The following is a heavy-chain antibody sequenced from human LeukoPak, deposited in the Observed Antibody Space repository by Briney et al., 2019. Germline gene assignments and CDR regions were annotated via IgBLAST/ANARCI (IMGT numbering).Heavy chain of an antibody. D-gene: IGHD6-6*01. CDR3: VRSSDHYGLDV. Sequence: GGSLRLSFAASGFTFSSYHMNWGRQAPGKGLEWVSSVSSSSTYIYYAASLKGRFTISRDNAKNSLYLQMNSLGAEDTAVYYCVRSSDHYGLDVWGQGTTVTVSS. V-gene: IGHV3-21*01. CDR2: VSSSSTYI. J-gene: IGHJ6*02. CDR1: GFTFSSYH.